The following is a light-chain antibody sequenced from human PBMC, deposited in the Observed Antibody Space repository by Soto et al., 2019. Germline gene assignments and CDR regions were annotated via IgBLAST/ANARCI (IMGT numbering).Light chain of an antibody. CDR2: AAS. J-gene: IGKJ1*01. CDR1: QGISSF. CDR3: QQLNSYPRT. V-gene: IGKV1-9*01. Sequence: IQLTQSPSFLSASVGDRVTITCRASQGISSFLAWYQQKPGKAPKLLIYAASTLQSGVPSRFSGGGSGTEFTLTIHSLQPEDFATYYCQQLNSYPRTFGQGTKVEIK.